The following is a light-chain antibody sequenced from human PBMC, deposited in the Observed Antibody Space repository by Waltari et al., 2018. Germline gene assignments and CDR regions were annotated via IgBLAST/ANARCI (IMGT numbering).Light chain of an antibody. CDR3: QQYYTIPPRT. CDR2: WAS. CDR1: QSVLYTSNNKNY. Sequence: DIVMTQSPDSLAVSLGERATINCKSSQSVLYTSNNKNYLAWYQQKPGQPPKLLIYWASTRKSGVPYRFSGSGSGTDFTLTISSLQAEDVAVYYCQQYYTIPPRTFGQGTKVEIK. V-gene: IGKV4-1*01. J-gene: IGKJ1*01.